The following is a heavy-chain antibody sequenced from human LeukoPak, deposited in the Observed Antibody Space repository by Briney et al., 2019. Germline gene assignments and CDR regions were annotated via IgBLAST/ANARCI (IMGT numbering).Heavy chain of an antibody. CDR3: SREGGFCRPLDY. CDR1: GGSISSTNW. CDR2: SHLDGRT. D-gene: IGHD3-3*01. Sequence: PSGTLSLICGVSGGSISSTNWWTWIRPPPGKGLEWIAESHLDGRTNYKPSLESRLTMSVDLSENHISLQLTSVTAADTAVYYCSREGGFCRPLDYWGQGTLVTVSS. J-gene: IGHJ4*02. V-gene: IGHV4-4*02.